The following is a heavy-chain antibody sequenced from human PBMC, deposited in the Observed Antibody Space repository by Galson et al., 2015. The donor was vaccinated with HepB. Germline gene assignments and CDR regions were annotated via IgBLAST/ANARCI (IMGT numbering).Heavy chain of an antibody. Sequence: SVKVSCKASGYTFTGYYMHWVRQAPGQGLEWMGWINPNNGGTNYAQKFQGWVTMTRDTSISTAYMELSRLRSDDTAVYYCARGYCSSTSCFDYFDYWGQGTLVTVSS. CDR3: ARGYCSSTSCFDYFDY. J-gene: IGHJ4*02. D-gene: IGHD2-2*01. V-gene: IGHV1-2*04. CDR1: GYTFTGYY. CDR2: INPNNGGT.